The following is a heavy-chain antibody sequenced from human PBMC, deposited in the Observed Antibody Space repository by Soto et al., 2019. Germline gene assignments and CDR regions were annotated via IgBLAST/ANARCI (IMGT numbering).Heavy chain of an antibody. CDR1: GGSISSGGYY. J-gene: IGHJ3*02. CDR2: IYYSGST. Sequence: QVQLQESGPGLVKPSQTLSLTCTVSGGSISSGGYYWSWIRQHPGKGLEWIGYIYYSGSTYYNPXXQSRVTQSVDXXKXQXXLKRSSVTAADTAVYYCARDTPRPAGYPRLDAFDIWGQGTMVTVSS. V-gene: IGHV4-31*03. CDR3: ARDTPRPAGYPRLDAFDI. D-gene: IGHD3-9*01.